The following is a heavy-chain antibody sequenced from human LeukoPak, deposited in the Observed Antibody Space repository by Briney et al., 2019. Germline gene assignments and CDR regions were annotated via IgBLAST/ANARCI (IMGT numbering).Heavy chain of an antibody. CDR1: GFTFSGSA. Sequence: GGSLKLSCAASGFTFSGSAMHWVRQASGTGLGWVGRIRSKANNYATAYAASVKGRFTISRDDSKNTAYLQMNSLKTEDTAVYYCTKHPSDDGGAIDYWGQGTLVTVSS. CDR3: TKHPSDDGGAIDY. V-gene: IGHV3-73*01. CDR2: IRSKANNYAT. D-gene: IGHD4-23*01. J-gene: IGHJ4*02.